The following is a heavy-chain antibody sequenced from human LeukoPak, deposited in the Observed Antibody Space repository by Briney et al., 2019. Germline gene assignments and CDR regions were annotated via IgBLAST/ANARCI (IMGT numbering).Heavy chain of an antibody. J-gene: IGHJ4*02. V-gene: IGHV1-24*01. Sequence: ASVKVSCKVSGNTFTDLSMNGVRQAPGKGLEWMGGFDPEDVETIYAQKFQGRVTMTEDTSTETAYMELTSLRPEDTAVYYCARDCYRGRQFDYWGQGTLVTVSS. CDR3: ARDCYRGRQFDY. CDR2: FDPEDVET. CDR1: GNTFTDLS. D-gene: IGHD2-15*01.